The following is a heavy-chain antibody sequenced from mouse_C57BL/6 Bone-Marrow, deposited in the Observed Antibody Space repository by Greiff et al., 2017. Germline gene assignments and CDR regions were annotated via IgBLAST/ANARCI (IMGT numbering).Heavy chain of an antibody. J-gene: IGHJ1*03. D-gene: IGHD1-1*01. CDR3: AHYYGSSLWYFDV. CDR2: IYPGSGST. V-gene: IGHV1-55*01. Sequence: QVQLQQSGAELVKPGASVKMSCKASGYTFTSYWITWVKQRPGQGLEWIGDIYPGSGSTNYNEKFKSKATLTVDTSSSTAYMQLSSLTSEDSAVYYCAHYYGSSLWYFDVWGTGTTVTVSS. CDR1: GYTFTSYW.